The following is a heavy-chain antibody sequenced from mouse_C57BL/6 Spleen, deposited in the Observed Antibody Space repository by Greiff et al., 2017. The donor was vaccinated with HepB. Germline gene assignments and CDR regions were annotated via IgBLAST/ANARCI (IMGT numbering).Heavy chain of an antibody. V-gene: IGHV3-6*01. Sequence: VQLKESGPGLVKPSQSLSLTCSVTGYSITSGYYWNWIRQFPGNKLEWMGYISYDGSNNYNPSLKNRISITRDTSKNQFFLKLNSVTTEDTATYYCASNYGYGGGAWFAYWGQGTLVTVSA. CDR1: GYSITSGYY. CDR3: ASNYGYGGGAWFAY. CDR2: ISYDGSN. J-gene: IGHJ3*01. D-gene: IGHD2-2*01.